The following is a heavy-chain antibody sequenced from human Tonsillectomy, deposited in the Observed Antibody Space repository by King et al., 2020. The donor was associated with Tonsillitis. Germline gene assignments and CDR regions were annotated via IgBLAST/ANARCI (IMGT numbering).Heavy chain of an antibody. J-gene: IGHJ4*02. CDR1: GFTFNNAW. D-gene: IGHD6-13*01. V-gene: IGHV3-15*01. CDR3: TTGIAAAGIFDY. CDR2: IKSKTDGGTA. Sequence: VQLVESGGGLVKPGGSLRLSCAASGFTFNNAWMSWVRQAPGKGLEWVGRIKSKTDGGTADYAVPVKGRFTVSRDDSKTTLYLQMNSLKTEDTAVYFCTTGIAAAGIFDYWGQGTLVTVSS.